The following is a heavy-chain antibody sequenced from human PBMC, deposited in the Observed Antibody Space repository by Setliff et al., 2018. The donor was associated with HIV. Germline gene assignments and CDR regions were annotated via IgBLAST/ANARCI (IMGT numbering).Heavy chain of an antibody. CDR1: RGSLSSGGYY. CDR3: ARGRDGELFTKEGNYYYHIDV. Sequence: SETLSLTCSVFRGSLSSGGYYWSWIRQPAGKGLEWIGRSHSDGNTNYNPSLKSRLTISVDTSKNQLSLKLTSVTAADTAMYYCARGRDGELFTKEGNYYYHIDVWGKGTTVTVSS. CDR2: SHSDGNT. J-gene: IGHJ6*03. V-gene: IGHV4-61*02. D-gene: IGHD3-10*01.